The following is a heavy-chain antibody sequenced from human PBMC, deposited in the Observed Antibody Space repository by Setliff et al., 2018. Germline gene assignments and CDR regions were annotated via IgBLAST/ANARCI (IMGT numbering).Heavy chain of an antibody. CDR1: GFTFSNYW. CDR2: IKEDGSEK. V-gene: IGHV3-7*01. J-gene: IGHJ3*02. Sequence: GGSLRLSCAASGFTFSNYWMSWVRQAPGKGLEWVGNIKEDGSEKCSVDSLKGRFTISRDNAKSSLFLQMDSLRAEDTAVYYCARDLGSGGGFDIWGQGTLVTVSS. CDR3: ARDLGSGGGFDI. D-gene: IGHD6-25*01.